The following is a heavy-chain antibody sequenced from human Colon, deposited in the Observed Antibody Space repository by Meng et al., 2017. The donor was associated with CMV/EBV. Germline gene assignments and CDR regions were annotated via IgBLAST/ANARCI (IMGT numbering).Heavy chain of an antibody. CDR1: GSASTLSG. V-gene: IGHV1-24*01. Sequence: QPHLAQAWAAVKKPGAAIKGSCNGCGSASTLSGMHWLRQAPGTGHEWMGGFGTEAGDTIYAQKFQGRVSMNDATSTDTAYMELSSLRSEDTAVYYCATGRPRPRWLEPYWGGYWGQGTLVTVSS. CDR2: FGTEAGDT. CDR3: ATGRPRPRWLEPYWGGY. J-gene: IGHJ4*02. D-gene: IGHD6-19*01.